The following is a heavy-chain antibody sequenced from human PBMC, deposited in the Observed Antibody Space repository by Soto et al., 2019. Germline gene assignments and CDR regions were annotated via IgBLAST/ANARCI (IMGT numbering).Heavy chain of an antibody. CDR2: IYYSGST. J-gene: IGHJ4*02. CDR3: TRTNTGYAFDY. CDR1: GGSINGYY. V-gene: IGHV4-59*01. Sequence: SETLSLTCTVSGGSINGYYWTWIRQPPGMGLEWIGHIYYSGSTSYNPSLRSRVTISLDRSKNQFSLKLTSVTAADTAVYYCTRTNTGYAFDYWGQGALVTVSS. D-gene: IGHD2-2*01.